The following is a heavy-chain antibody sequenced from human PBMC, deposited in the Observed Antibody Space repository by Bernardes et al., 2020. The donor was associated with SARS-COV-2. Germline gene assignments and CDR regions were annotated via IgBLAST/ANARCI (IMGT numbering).Heavy chain of an antibody. V-gene: IGHV1-18*01. Sequence: ASVKVSCKASGYSFTRYGISWMRQAPGQGLEWMGWISANNGDTNYAQKLQGSITMTTDTSTSTVYMELRSLRSDDTAVYYCARGGSTGRYGMDVWGQGTTVSVSS. CDR2: ISANNGDT. D-gene: IGHD1-1*01. CDR3: ARGGSTGRYGMDV. J-gene: IGHJ6*02. CDR1: GYSFTRYG.